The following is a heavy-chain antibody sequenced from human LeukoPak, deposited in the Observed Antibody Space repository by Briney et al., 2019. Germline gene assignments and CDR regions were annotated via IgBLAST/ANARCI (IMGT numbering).Heavy chain of an antibody. V-gene: IGHV3-30*02. CDR2: IRYDGGNI. D-gene: IGHD2-2*01. J-gene: IGHJ4*02. CDR3: AEVVAGSCGSTSCPFDS. Sequence: GGSLRLSCVASGFAFRSYGMDWVRQAPGKGLEWVAYIRYDGGNINYADSVKGRFTISRDNSKDTLFLQVSSLSAEDTAVYYCAEVVAGSCGSTSCPFDSWGQGTLVSVSS. CDR1: GFAFRSYG.